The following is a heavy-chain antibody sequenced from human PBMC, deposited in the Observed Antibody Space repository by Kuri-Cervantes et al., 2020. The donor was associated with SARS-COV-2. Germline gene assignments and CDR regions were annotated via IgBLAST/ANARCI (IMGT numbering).Heavy chain of an antibody. Sequence: SETLSLTCTVSGGSVSSGSYYWSWIRQPPGKGLEWIGYIYYSGSTNYNPSLKSRVTISVDTSKNQFSLKLSSVTAADTAVYYCARGSYDSSGYYFEDYWGQGTLVTVSS. CDR3: ARGSYDSSGYYFEDY. V-gene: IGHV4-61*01. CDR2: IYYSGST. J-gene: IGHJ4*02. D-gene: IGHD3-22*01. CDR1: GGSVSSGSYY.